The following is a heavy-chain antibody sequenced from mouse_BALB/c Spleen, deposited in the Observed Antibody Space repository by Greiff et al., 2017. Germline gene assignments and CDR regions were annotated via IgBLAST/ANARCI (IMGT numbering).Heavy chain of an antibody. CDR1: GFTFSSYT. V-gene: IGHV5-6-4*01. Sequence: EGQLVESGGGLVKPGGSLKLSCAASGFTFSSYTMSWVRQTPEKRLEWVATISSGGSYTYYPDSVKGRFTISRDNAKNTLYLQMSSLKSEDTDMYYCTRDLYDGYRFAYWGQGTLVTVSA. CDR3: TRDLYDGYRFAY. CDR2: ISSGGSYT. J-gene: IGHJ3*01. D-gene: IGHD2-3*01.